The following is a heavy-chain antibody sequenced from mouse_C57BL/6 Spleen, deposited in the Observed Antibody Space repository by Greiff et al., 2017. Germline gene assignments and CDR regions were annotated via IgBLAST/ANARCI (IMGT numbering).Heavy chain of an antibody. CDR3: AREGDAMDY. CDR2: ISSGSSTI. Sequence: EVKVEESGGGLVKPGGSLKLSCAASGFTFSDSGMHWVRQAPEKGLEWVAYISSGSSTIYYADTVKGRFTISRDNAKNTLFLQMTSLRSEDTAMYYCAREGDAMDYWGQGTSVTVSS. J-gene: IGHJ4*01. CDR1: GFTFSDSG. V-gene: IGHV5-17*01.